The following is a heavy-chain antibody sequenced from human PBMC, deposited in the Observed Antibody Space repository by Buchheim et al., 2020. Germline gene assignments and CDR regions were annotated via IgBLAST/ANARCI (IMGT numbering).Heavy chain of an antibody. CDR2: IKPDGSGK. CDR1: EFTFSSFW. V-gene: IGHV3-7*01. Sequence: VQLVESGGGLVQLGGSLRLSCAASEFTFSSFWMTWVRQAPGQGLEWVANIKPDGSGKYYVDSVKGRFTISRDNARNSLSLQMDSLRAEDTAMYHCARLQYGDKYYFDYWGQGTL. J-gene: IGHJ4*02. D-gene: IGHD4-17*01. CDR3: ARLQYGDKYYFDY.